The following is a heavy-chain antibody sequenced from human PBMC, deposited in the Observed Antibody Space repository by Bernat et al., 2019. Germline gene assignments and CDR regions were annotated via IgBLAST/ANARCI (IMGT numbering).Heavy chain of an antibody. CDR3: ARGGGNSVVDAFDI. J-gene: IGHJ3*02. CDR1: GFTFSSYG. CDR2: IWYDGSNK. V-gene: IGHV3-33*01. Sequence: QVQLVESGGGVVQPGRSLRLSCAASGFTFSSYGMHWVRQAPGKGLEWVAVIWYDGSNKYYADSVKGRFTISRDNSKNTLYLQMNSLRAEDTAVYYCARGGGNSVVDAFDIWGQGTMVTVSS. D-gene: IGHD4-23*01.